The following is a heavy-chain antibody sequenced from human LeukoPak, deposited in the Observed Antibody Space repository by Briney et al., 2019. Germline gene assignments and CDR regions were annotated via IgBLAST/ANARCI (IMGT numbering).Heavy chain of an antibody. V-gene: IGHV4-39*07. CDR2: INHSGST. D-gene: IGHD2-8*01. Sequence: PSETLSLTCIVSGGSISSSTYYWGWIRQPPGKGLEWIGEINHSGSTNYNPSLKSRVTISVDTSKNQFSLKLSSVTAADTAVYYCARGLRYSALRYCTNGVCSKYYYYMDVWGKGTTVTVSS. CDR1: GGSISSSTYY. J-gene: IGHJ6*03. CDR3: ARGLRYSALRYCTNGVCSKYYYYMDV.